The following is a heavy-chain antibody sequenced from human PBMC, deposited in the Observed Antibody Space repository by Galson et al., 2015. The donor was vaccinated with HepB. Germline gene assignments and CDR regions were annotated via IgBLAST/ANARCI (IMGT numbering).Heavy chain of an antibody. J-gene: IGHJ6*02. CDR2: TYYRSKWYN. Sequence: CAISGDSVSSNSAAWNWIRQSPSRGLEWLGRTYYRSKWYNDYAVSVKSRITINPDTSKNQFSLQLNSVTPEDTAVYYCARDRQLAAAGKDPGTELSSVYYYYGMDVWGQGTTVTVSS. CDR1: GDSVSSNSAA. D-gene: IGHD6-13*01. V-gene: IGHV6-1*01. CDR3: ARDRQLAAAGKDPGTELSSVYYYYGMDV.